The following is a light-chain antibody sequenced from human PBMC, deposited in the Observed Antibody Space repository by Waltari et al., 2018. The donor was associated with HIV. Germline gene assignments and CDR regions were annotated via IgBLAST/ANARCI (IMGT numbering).Light chain of an antibody. J-gene: IGLJ1*01. CDR3: SSYTSSSTGV. CDR2: AVS. CDR1: SSDVGRYTY. Sequence: QSALTQPASVSGSPGQSITLSCTGTSSDVGRYTYVSWYQQPPGKAPQLMIYAVSTRPSGVSNRFSGSKSGNTASLTISGLQAEDEADYCCSSYTSSSTGVFGTGTKVTVL. V-gene: IGLV2-14*01.